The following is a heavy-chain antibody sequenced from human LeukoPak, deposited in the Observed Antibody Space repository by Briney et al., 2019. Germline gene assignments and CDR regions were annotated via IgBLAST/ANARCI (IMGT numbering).Heavy chain of an antibody. Sequence: GGTLRLPCAASGFTFSSYWMNWVRQAPGKGLVWVSRIASDGSSTTYADSVKGRFSISRDNAKNTLYLQMNSLRVEDTAVYYCARGRPHGNDYWGQGTLVTVSS. CDR1: GFTFSSYW. J-gene: IGHJ4*02. CDR2: IASDGSST. D-gene: IGHD4-23*01. V-gene: IGHV3-74*01. CDR3: ARGRPHGNDY.